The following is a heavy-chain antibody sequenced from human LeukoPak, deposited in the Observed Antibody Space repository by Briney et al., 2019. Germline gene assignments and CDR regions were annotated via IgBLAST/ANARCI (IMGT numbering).Heavy chain of an antibody. CDR3: ARAPKYCSTGSCYSSYYYYFYMDV. CDR1: GYTFISYD. V-gene: IGHV1-8*01. Sequence: ASVKVSCKASGYTFISYDINWVRQATGQGLEWMGYMNHNSGSTDYAQKLQGRVTMTTDTSTSTAYMELRSLRSDDTAVYYCARAPKYCSTGSCYSSYYYYFYMDVWGKGTTVTVSS. CDR2: MNHNSGST. D-gene: IGHD2-2*01. J-gene: IGHJ6*03.